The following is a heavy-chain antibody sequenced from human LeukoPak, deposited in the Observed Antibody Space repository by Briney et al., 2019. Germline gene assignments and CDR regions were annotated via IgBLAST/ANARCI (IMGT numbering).Heavy chain of an antibody. V-gene: IGHV3-21*01. CDR3: ARSRGSYFYYGMDV. CDR2: ISISSSYM. J-gene: IGHJ6*02. Sequence: PGGSLRLSCAASGFTFSSYTMNWVRRAPGKGLEWVSSISISSSYMYYADSVKGRITISRDNAKNSLFLQMNSLRVEDTAVYYCARSRGSYFYYGMDVWGQGTTVTVSS. CDR1: GFTFSSYT. D-gene: IGHD3-10*01.